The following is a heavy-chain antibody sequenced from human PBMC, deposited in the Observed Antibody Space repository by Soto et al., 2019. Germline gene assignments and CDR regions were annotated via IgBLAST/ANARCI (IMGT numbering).Heavy chain of an antibody. CDR3: ASRISLWFLRINNGYSG. J-gene: IGHJ4*02. Sequence: QVQLVQSGAEVKKPESSVKVSCKAPGGTFSTYAISWVRQAPGQGLEWMGGIIPMFGTANYAQRFQDRVTVAAHEPTNTVYMELSSLRSADTSVNLCASRISLWFLRINNGYSGWGQGTLVTVSS. V-gene: IGHV1-69*12. CDR1: GGTFSTYA. CDR2: IIPMFGTA. D-gene: IGHD3-22*01.